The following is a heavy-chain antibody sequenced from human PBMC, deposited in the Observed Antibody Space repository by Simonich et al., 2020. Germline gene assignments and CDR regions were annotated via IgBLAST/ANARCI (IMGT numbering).Heavy chain of an antibody. D-gene: IGHD6-13*01. CDR1: GGSISSSSYY. J-gene: IGHJ3*02. CDR3: ARHAGFAFDI. CDR2: IYLSGGN. Sequence: QLQLQESGPGLVKPSETLSLTCTVSGGSISSSSYYWGWIRQPPGKGLEWIGSIYLSGGNHHNPSLKVRVTISVDTSKTQFALKLSSVTAADTAVYYCARHAGFAFDIWGQGTMVTVSS. V-gene: IGHV4-39*01.